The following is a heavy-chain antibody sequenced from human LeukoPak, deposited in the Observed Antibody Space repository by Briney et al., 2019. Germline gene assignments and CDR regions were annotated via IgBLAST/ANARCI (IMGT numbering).Heavy chain of an antibody. CDR2: TYYKSKWYN. Sequence: SQTLSLTCVISGDSVSSNSASWNWIRQSPSRGLERLGRTYYKSKWYNDFAVFVKSRISINADTSKNQFSLRLNSVTPEDTAIYYCARGLRGADDWFDPWGQGTPVTVSS. D-gene: IGHD5-24*01. J-gene: IGHJ5*02. V-gene: IGHV6-1*01. CDR3: ARGLRGADDWFDP. CDR1: GDSVSSNSAS.